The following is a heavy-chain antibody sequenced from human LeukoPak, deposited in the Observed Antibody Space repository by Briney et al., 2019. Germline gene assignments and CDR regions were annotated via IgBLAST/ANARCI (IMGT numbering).Heavy chain of an antibody. Sequence: KPSGTLSLTGGVSGGSISRTNWGGWVRQPPGQGLEWIGEISLSGLTNYNPSLKSRVTMSLDKSNNHLSLNLTSVTAADTAVYYCSRESGAFSPFGYWGQGTLVTVSS. V-gene: IGHV4-4*02. CDR3: SRESGAFSPFGY. D-gene: IGHD1-26*01. CDR2: ISLSGLT. CDR1: GGSISRTNW. J-gene: IGHJ4*02.